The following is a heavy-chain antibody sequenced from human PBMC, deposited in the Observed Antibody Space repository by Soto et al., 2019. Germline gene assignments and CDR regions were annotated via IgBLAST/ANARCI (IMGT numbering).Heavy chain of an antibody. CDR1: GFTFSYYW. CDR3: ATAVAGQH. Sequence: EVQLMESGGALIQPGGSLKLSCAASGFTFSYYWMHWVRQAPGKGLVWVSRISSDGSDTRYADSVKGRFTISRDNAKNTVFLQMNGLRGEDTAVYYCATAVAGQHWGQGTLVTVSS. J-gene: IGHJ4*02. V-gene: IGHV3-74*01. D-gene: IGHD6-19*01. CDR2: ISSDGSDT.